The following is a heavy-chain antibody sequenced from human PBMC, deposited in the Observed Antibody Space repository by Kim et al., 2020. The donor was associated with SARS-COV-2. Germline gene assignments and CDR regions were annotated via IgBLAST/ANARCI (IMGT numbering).Heavy chain of an antibody. V-gene: IGHV4-39*01. Sequence: SETLSLTCTVSGGSISRSDYWGWIRQSQEKGLEWIGSISYRGFPYYKPSLKSRVTISEDISKTQFSLNLRSVTAADTAIYYCAISGSYSGSRGFDFWGQGTLVTVAS. CDR3: AISGSYSGSRGFDF. D-gene: IGHD5-12*01. CDR1: GGSISRSDY. CDR2: ISYRGFP. J-gene: IGHJ4*02.